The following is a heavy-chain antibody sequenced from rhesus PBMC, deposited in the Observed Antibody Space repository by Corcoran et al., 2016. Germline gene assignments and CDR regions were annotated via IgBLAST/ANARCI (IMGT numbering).Heavy chain of an antibody. CDR1: GGSFRGYY. CDR2: ISGSSGST. D-gene: IGHD5-42*01. J-gene: IGHJ6*01. Sequence: QVQLQESGPGLVKPSETLSLTCAVSGGSFRGYYWGRIRQPPGKGLEWIGYISGSSGSTDYNPSLKSRVTISTDTSKNQFSLKLSSVTAADTAVYYCAREGDYGLDSWGQGVVVTVSS. CDR3: AREGDYGLDS. V-gene: IGHV4-165*01.